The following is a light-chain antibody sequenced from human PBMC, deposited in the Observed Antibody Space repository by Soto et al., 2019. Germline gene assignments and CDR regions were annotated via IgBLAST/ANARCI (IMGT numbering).Light chain of an antibody. CDR3: QQFGASLTWT. V-gene: IGKV3-20*01. J-gene: IGKJ1*01. CDR1: QSVMSNY. CDR2: GAS. Sequence: EIVMTQSPGSLSLSPGERATLSCRASQSVMSNYLSWYQQKPGQPPRLLIYGASSRATGIPDRFSGSGSGTDFTLTISRLGPEDFAVYYCQQFGASLTWTFGQGTKVDNK.